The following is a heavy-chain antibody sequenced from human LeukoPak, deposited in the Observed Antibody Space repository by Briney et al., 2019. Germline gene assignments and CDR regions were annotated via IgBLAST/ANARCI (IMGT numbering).Heavy chain of an antibody. J-gene: IGHJ4*02. CDR1: GFIFNNYA. CDR3: AKHLDSGGWESFDY. D-gene: IGHD6-19*01. Sequence: PGGSLRLSCAGSGFIFNNYAMHWVRQPPGKGLEWVSGISWNSGSIDYADSVKGRFTISRDNAKNSLYLQMNILRAEDTAVYHCAKHLDSGGWESFDYWGQGTLVTVSS. CDR2: ISWNSGSI. V-gene: IGHV3-9*01.